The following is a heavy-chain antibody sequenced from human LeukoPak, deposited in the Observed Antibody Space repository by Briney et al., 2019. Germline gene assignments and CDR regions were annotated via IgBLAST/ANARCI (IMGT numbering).Heavy chain of an antibody. CDR2: IIPIFGTA. CDR3: ASIITMVRGVIISWFDP. V-gene: IGHV1-69*01. Sequence: ASVKVSCKASGGTFSSYAISWVRQAPGQGLEWMGGIIPIFGTANYAQKFQGRVTITADESTSTAYMELSSLRSEDTAVYYCASIITMVRGVIISWFDPWGQGTLVTVSS. D-gene: IGHD3-10*01. J-gene: IGHJ5*02. CDR1: GGTFSSYA.